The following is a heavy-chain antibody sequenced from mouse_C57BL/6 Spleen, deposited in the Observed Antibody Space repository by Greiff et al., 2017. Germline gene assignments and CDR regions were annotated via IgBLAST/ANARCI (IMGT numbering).Heavy chain of an antibody. J-gene: IGHJ3*01. D-gene: IGHD1-1*01. V-gene: IGHV6-3*01. CDR2: IRLKSDNYAT. CDR3: TAHYYGSPWFAY. Sequence: EVKLVESGGGLVQPGGSMKLSCVASGFTFSNYWMNWVRQSPEKGLEWVAQIRLKSDNYATHYAESVKGRFTISRDDSKSSVYLQMNNLRAEDTGIYYCTAHYYGSPWFAYWGQGTLVTVSA. CDR1: GFTFSNYW.